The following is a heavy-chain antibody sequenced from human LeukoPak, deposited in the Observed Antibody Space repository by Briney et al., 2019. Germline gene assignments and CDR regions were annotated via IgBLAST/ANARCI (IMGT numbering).Heavy chain of an antibody. CDR3: AKDYYGSGTYYKEFFQH. CDR2: ISGSGAST. J-gene: IGHJ1*01. CDR1: GFTFSSYA. D-gene: IGHD3-10*01. Sequence: PGGSLRLSCAAPGFTFSSYAMSWVRLAPGKGLEWVSGISGSGASTYYADSVKGRFTISRDNSKNTLYLQMNSLRAEDTAVYYCAKDYYGSGTYYKEFFQHWGQGTLVTVSS. V-gene: IGHV3-23*01.